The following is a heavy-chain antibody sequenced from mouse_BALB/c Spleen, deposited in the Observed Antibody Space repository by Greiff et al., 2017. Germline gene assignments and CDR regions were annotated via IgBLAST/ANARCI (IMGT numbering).Heavy chain of an antibody. CDR2: INPYNDGT. J-gene: IGHJ4*01. V-gene: IGHV1-14*01. CDR1: GYTFTSYV. CDR3: ARGSYGNYPYYYAMDY. D-gene: IGHD2-1*01. Sequence: VQLQQSGPELVKPGASVKMSCKASGYTFTSYVMHWVKQKPGQGLEWIGYINPYNDGTKYNEKFKGKATLTSDKSSSTAYMELSSLTSEDSAVYYCARGSYGNYPYYYAMDYWGQGTSVTVSS.